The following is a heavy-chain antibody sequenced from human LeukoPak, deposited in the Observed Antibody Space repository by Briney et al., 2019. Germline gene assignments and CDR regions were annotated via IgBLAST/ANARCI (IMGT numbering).Heavy chain of an antibody. CDR1: GYTFTGHY. Sequence: ASVKVSCKASGYTFTGHYMHWVRQAPGQGLECMGWINPSSGDSDFAQKFQGRVTMTRDTSISTAYMELSRLTFDDTAVYYCARSDGDPKPPFDYWGQGTLVTVSS. V-gene: IGHV1-2*02. J-gene: IGHJ4*02. CDR2: INPSSGDS. D-gene: IGHD4-17*01. CDR3: ARSDGDPKPPFDY.